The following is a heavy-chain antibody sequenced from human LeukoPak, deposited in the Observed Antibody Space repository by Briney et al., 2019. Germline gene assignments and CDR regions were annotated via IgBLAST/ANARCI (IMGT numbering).Heavy chain of an antibody. Sequence: ASVKVSCKASGYTFTNYYTHWMRQAPGQGLEWMGIINPSGGSASYAQKFQGRVTMTRDTSTRTVYMELSSLRSEDTAVYYCAGAVVAEQKGGFDYWGQGTLVTVSS. D-gene: IGHD2-15*01. CDR1: GYTFTNYY. CDR2: INPSGGSA. CDR3: AGAVVAEQKGGFDY. J-gene: IGHJ4*02. V-gene: IGHV1-46*01.